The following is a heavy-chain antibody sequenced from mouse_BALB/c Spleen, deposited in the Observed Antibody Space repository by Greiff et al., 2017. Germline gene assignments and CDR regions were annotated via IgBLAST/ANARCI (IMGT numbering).Heavy chain of an antibody. V-gene: IGHV1-7*01. CDR3: AILFYGNYYFDY. CDR1: GYTFTSYW. J-gene: IGHJ2*01. D-gene: IGHD2-1*01. Sequence: VQLQESGAELAKPGASVKMSCKASGYTFTSYWMHWVKQRPGQGLEWIGYINPSTGYTEYNQKFKDKATLTADKSSSTAYMQLSSLTSEDSAVYYCAILFYGNYYFDYWGQGTTLTVSS. CDR2: INPSTGYT.